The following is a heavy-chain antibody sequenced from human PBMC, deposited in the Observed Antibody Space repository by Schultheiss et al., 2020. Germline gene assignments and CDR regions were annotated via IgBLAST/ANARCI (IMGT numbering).Heavy chain of an antibody. D-gene: IGHD1-14*01. Sequence: GESLKISCAASGFTFSSYWMHWVRQAPGKGLVWVSRINSDGSSTSYVDSVKGRFTISRDNAENSLYLQMNSLRAEDTAIYYCARYSTTFDYWGLGALVTVSS. CDR3: ARYSTTFDY. V-gene: IGHV3-74*01. J-gene: IGHJ4*02. CDR1: GFTFSSYW. CDR2: INSDGSST.